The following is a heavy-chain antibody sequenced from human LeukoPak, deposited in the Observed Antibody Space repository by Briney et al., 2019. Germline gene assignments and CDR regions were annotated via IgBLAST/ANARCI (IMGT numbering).Heavy chain of an antibody. V-gene: IGHV3-23*01. CDR2: ISGSGGST. CDR1: GFTFSSYG. Sequence: PAGGTLRLSCAASGFTFSSYGMSWVRQAPGKGLEWVSAISGSGGSTYYADSVKGRFTISRDNSKNTLYVQLNSLRPDDTAVYYCAKDSSDYYFDYWGQGTLVTVSS. J-gene: IGHJ4*02. CDR3: AKDSSDYYFDY. D-gene: IGHD3-22*01.